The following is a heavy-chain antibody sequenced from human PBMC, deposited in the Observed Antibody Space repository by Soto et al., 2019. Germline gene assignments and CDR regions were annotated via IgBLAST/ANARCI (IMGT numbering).Heavy chain of an antibody. CDR1: GFTFSSYS. V-gene: IGHV3-21*01. CDR3: ARDQGAGTTYGPAVAFDI. Sequence: GGSLRLSCAASGFTFSSYSMNWVRQAPGKGLEWVSSISSSSSYIYYADSVKGRFTISRDNAKNSLYLQMNSLRAEETAVYYCARDQGAGTTYGPAVAFDIWGQGTMVAVSS. CDR2: ISSSSSYI. J-gene: IGHJ3*02. D-gene: IGHD1-7*01.